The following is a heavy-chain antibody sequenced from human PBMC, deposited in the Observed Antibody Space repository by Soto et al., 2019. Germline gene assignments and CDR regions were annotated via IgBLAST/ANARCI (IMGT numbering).Heavy chain of an antibody. CDR2: INSDGSST. D-gene: IGHD2-15*01. Sequence: GGSLRLSCAASGFTFSSYWMHWVRQAPGKGLVWVSRINSDGSSTSYADSVKGRFTISRDNAKNTLYLQMNSLRAEDTAVYYCARARGYCSGGSCSSHWFDPWGQGTLVTVSS. CDR3: ARARGYCSGGSCSSHWFDP. V-gene: IGHV3-74*01. CDR1: GFTFSSYW. J-gene: IGHJ5*02.